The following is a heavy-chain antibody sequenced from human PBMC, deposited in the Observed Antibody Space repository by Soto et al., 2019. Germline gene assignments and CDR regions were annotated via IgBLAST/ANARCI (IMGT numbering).Heavy chain of an antibody. Sequence: SETLSLTCTVSGGSISSYYWSWIRQPPGKGLEWIGYIYYSGSTNYNPSLKSRVTISVDTSKNQFSLKLGSVTAADTAVYYCARGYGDYFSLDYWGQGTLVTVSS. V-gene: IGHV4-59*01. CDR2: IYYSGST. CDR3: ARGYGDYFSLDY. J-gene: IGHJ4*02. D-gene: IGHD4-17*01. CDR1: GGSISSYY.